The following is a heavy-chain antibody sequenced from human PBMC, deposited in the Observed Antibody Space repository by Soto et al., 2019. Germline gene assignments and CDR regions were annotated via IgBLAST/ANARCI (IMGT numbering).Heavy chain of an antibody. D-gene: IGHD3-10*01. CDR3: ARSPRNYYALGSYSYFRH. J-gene: IGHJ1*01. V-gene: IGHV1-8*01. CDR1: GYTFTSYY. Sequence: ASVEVSCKASGYTFTSYYISWVLQATGQGLEWMGWMNPNNGNTDYAPKFQGRVTMTMNTSIGTAYMELSSLRSEDTAVYYCARSPRNYYALGSYSYFRHWGQGTLVTVSS. CDR2: MNPNNGNT.